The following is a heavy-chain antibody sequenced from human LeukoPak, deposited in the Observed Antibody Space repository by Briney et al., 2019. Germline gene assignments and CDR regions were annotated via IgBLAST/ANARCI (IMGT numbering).Heavy chain of an antibody. J-gene: IGHJ4*02. Sequence: GGSLRLSCAASGFTFSSYAMTWVRQAPGKGLEWVSSITSSSSYIYYADSVKGRFTISRDNAKNSLYLQMNSLRAEDTAVYYCAISDMAAAGIDYWGQGTLVTVSS. D-gene: IGHD6-13*01. CDR2: ITSSSSYI. CDR1: GFTFSSYA. V-gene: IGHV3-21*01. CDR3: AISDMAAAGIDY.